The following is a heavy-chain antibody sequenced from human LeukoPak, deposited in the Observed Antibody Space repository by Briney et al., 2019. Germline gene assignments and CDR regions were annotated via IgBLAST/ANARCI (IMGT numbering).Heavy chain of an antibody. CDR3: ARDQGHLWFGRSFYYYYYMDV. CDR1: GYTFTSYG. V-gene: IGHV1-18*01. CDR2: ISAYNGNT. Sequence: ASVKVSCKASGYTFTSYGISWVRQAPGQGLEWMGWISAYNGNTNYAQKLQGRVTITTDTSTSTAYMELRSLRSDDTAVYYCARDQGHLWFGRSFYYYYYMDVWGKGTTVTVSS. D-gene: IGHD3-10*01. J-gene: IGHJ6*03.